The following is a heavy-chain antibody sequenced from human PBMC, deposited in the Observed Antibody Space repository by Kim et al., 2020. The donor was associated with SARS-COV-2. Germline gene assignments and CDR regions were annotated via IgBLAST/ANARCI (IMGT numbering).Heavy chain of an antibody. D-gene: IGHD6-19*01. CDR1: GFSLSTSGMC. CDR3: ARTPMGTFAVASYYYSGRDV. Sequence: SGPTLVNPTQTLTLTCTFSGFSLSTSGMCVSWIRQPPGKALEWLALIDWDDDKYYSTSLKTRLTISKDTSKHQVVLTMTNMDPVDTATYYCARTPMGTFAVASYYYSGRDVWGQGSTVSVSS. CDR2: IDWDDDK. V-gene: IGHV2-70*01. J-gene: IGHJ6*02.